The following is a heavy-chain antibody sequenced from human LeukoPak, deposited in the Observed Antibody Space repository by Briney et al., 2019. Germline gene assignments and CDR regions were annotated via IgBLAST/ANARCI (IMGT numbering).Heavy chain of an antibody. D-gene: IGHD4-17*01. Sequence: ASVKVSCKASGYTFTSYDINWVRQATGRGLEWMGWMNPNSGNTGYAQKFQGRVTMTRNTSISTAYMELSSLRSEDTAVYYCASTVTTNYYYGMDVWGQGTTVTVSS. CDR2: MNPNSGNT. V-gene: IGHV1-8*01. J-gene: IGHJ6*02. CDR1: GYTFTSYD. CDR3: ASTVTTNYYYGMDV.